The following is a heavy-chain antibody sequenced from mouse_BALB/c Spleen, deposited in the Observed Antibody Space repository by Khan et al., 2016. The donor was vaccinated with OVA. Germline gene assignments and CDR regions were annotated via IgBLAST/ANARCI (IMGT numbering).Heavy chain of an antibody. Sequence: VQLQQSGPELVKPGASVKISCKASGYSFTGYFMNWVMQSHGKSLEWIGRIYPHIGETLYNQKFKGKATLTVDESSSTAHMELRSLASEDSAVYYCARKNGSDFDYWGQGTTLTVSS. CDR1: GYSFTGYF. CDR2: IYPHIGET. J-gene: IGHJ2*01. CDR3: ARKNGSDFDY. V-gene: IGHV1-20*02. D-gene: IGHD1-1*01.